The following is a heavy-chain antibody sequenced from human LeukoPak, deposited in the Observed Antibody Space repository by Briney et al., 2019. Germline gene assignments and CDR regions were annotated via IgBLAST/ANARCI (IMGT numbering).Heavy chain of an antibody. V-gene: IGHV3-23*01. J-gene: IGHJ4*02. CDR3: AKVGYYGSGSYYIGNFYFDY. CDR2: ISGSGGST. CDR1: GFTFSSYG. D-gene: IGHD3-10*01. Sequence: GGSLRLSCAASGFTFSSYGMHWVRQAPGKGLEWVSAISGSGGSTYYADSVKGRFTISRDNSKSTLYLQMNSLRADDTAVYYCAKVGYYGSGSYYIGNFYFDYWGQGTLVTVSS.